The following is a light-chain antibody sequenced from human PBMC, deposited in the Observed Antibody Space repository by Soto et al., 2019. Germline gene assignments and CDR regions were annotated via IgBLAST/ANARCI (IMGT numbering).Light chain of an antibody. CDR3: QTGGTGIQV. J-gene: IGLJ1*01. CDR2: LNSDGSH. V-gene: IGLV4-69*01. CDR1: SGHSSYA. Sequence: QSVLTQSPSASASLGASVKLTCTLSSGHSSYAIAWHQQQPEKGPRYLMKLNSDGSHSKGDGIPDRFSGSSSGAERDLAISSLQSEDEADYYCQTGGTGIQVFGTGTKLTVL.